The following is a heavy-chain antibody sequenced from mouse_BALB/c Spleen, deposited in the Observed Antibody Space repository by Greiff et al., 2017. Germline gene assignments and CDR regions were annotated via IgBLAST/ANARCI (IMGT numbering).Heavy chain of an antibody. J-gene: IGHJ4*01. D-gene: IGHD2-14*01. CDR3: ARSEVRYAMDY. Sequence: VQLQQSGPELVKPGASVKMSCKASGYTFTSYVMHWVKQKPGQGLEWIGYINPYNDGTKYNEKFKGKATLTSDKSSSTAYMELSSLTSEDSAVYYCARSEVRYAMDYWGQGTSVTVSS. CDR2: INPYNDGT. CDR1: GYTFTSYV. V-gene: IGHV1-14*01.